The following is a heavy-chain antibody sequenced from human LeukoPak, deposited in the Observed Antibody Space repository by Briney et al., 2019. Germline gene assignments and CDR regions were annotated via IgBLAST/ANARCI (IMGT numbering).Heavy chain of an antibody. Sequence: GGSLRLSCAASGFTFSSYGMHWVRQAPGKGLEWVAFISYDGSNKYYADSVKGRFTISRDNSKNTLYLQMNSLRAEDTAVYYCARDTGAYYDSGGLDYWGQGTLVTVSS. V-gene: IGHV3-30*03. J-gene: IGHJ4*02. CDR3: ARDTGAYYDSGGLDY. CDR1: GFTFSSYG. D-gene: IGHD3-22*01. CDR2: ISYDGSNK.